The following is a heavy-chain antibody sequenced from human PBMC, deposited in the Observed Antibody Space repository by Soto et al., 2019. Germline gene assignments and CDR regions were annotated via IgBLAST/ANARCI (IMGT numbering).Heavy chain of an antibody. CDR1: GYTFTSYY. Sequence: QVQLVQSGAEVKKPGASVKVSCKASGYTFTSYYMHWVRQAPGQGLEWMGIINPSGGSTSYAQKFQGRVTMTRDTSTSTGYMELSSLRSEDTAVYYCARDASPSIAVALNWFDPWGQGTLVTVSS. D-gene: IGHD6-19*01. CDR2: INPSGGST. V-gene: IGHV1-46*01. CDR3: ARDASPSIAVALNWFDP. J-gene: IGHJ5*02.